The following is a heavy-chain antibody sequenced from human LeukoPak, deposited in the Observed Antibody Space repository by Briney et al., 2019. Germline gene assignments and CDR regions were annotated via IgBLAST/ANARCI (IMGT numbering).Heavy chain of an antibody. CDR1: GYTFTGYY. J-gene: IGHJ6*02. CDR3: AETMTTYYYYYGMDV. Sequence: ASVKVSCKASGYTFTGYYMHWVRQAPGQGLEWMGWINPNSGDTNYAQKFQGRVTMTRDTSISTAYMELSRLRSDDTAVYYCAETMTTYYYYYGMDVWGQGTTVTVSS. CDR2: INPNSGDT. D-gene: IGHD1-1*01. V-gene: IGHV1-2*02.